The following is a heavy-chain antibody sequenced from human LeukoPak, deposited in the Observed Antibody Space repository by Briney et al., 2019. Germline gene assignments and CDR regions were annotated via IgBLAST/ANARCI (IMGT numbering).Heavy chain of an antibody. Sequence: SETLSLTCIVSGGSISSSSYYWGWIRQPPGKGLEWIGSIYYSGSTYYNPSLKSRVTISVDTSKNQFSLKLSSVTAADTAVYYCASDYDSSGYWGQGTLVTVSS. D-gene: IGHD3-22*01. CDR2: IYYSGST. CDR1: GGSISSSSYY. CDR3: ASDYDSSGY. V-gene: IGHV4-39*01. J-gene: IGHJ4*02.